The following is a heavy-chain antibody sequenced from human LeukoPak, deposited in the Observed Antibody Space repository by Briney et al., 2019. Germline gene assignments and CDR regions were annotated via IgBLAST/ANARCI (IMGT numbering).Heavy chain of an antibody. V-gene: IGHV4-34*01. Sequence: SSETLSLTCAVYGGSFSGYYWSWIRQPPGKGLEWIGEINHSGSTNYNPSLKSRVTISVDTSKNQFSLKLSSVTAADTAVYYCARGEGYCSGGSCYAVERWGQGTLVTVSS. D-gene: IGHD2-15*01. CDR3: ARGEGYCSGGSCYAVER. J-gene: IGHJ4*02. CDR2: INHSGST. CDR1: GGSFSGYY.